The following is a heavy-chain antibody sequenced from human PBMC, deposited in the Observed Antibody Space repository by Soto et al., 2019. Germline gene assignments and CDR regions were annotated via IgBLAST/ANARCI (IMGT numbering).Heavy chain of an antibody. CDR1: GGSISSGGYY. Sequence: QVQLQESGPGLVKPSQTLSLTCTVSGGSISSGGYYWSWIRQHPGKGLEWIGYIYYSGSTYYNPSLKSRATXSXDXPKNPFSLKLSSVTAADTAVYYCARSSQSTVTTVDYWGQGTLVTVSS. V-gene: IGHV4-31*03. CDR3: ARSSQSTVTTVDY. CDR2: IYYSGST. J-gene: IGHJ4*02. D-gene: IGHD4-17*01.